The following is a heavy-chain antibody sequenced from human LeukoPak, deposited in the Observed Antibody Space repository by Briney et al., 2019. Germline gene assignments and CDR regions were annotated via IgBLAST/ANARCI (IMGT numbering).Heavy chain of an antibody. CDR2: IYTSGST. CDR1: SGSLGSYY. Sequence: SETLSLTCTVSSGSLGSYYWNWLRQPAGRGLEWIGHIYTSGSTNYNPSLKSRVTMSVDTSKSQFSLKLNSVTAADTAFYYCAREYSSSSGKALDYWGQGTLVTVSS. V-gene: IGHV4-4*07. D-gene: IGHD6-6*01. J-gene: IGHJ4*02. CDR3: AREYSSSSGKALDY.